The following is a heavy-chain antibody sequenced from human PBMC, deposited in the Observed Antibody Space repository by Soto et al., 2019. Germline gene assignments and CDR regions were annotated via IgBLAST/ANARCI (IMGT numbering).Heavy chain of an antibody. Sequence: GASVKVSCKASGYTFTSYAMHWVRQAPGQRLEWMGWINAGNGNTKYSQKFQGRVTITRDTSASTAYMELSSLRSEDTAVYYCARDGGQQLVQGWFDPWGQGTLVTVS. D-gene: IGHD6-13*01. CDR1: GYTFTSYA. CDR3: ARDGGQQLVQGWFDP. V-gene: IGHV1-3*01. CDR2: INAGNGNT. J-gene: IGHJ5*02.